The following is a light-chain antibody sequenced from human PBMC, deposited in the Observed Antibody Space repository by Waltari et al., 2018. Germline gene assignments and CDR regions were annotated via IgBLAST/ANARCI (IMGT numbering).Light chain of an antibody. CDR1: QSSTRW. CDR3: QHYDSYSET. J-gene: IGKJ4*02. CDR2: KAS. V-gene: IGKV1-5*03. Sequence: DLQMTQSPSTLSASVVDRGTSTCRASQSSTRWLAWYQQKAGKAPKLLIYKASILESGVPSRLRGGGSGTEFTLTISSLQPDDSATYYCQHYDSYSETFGRGPKVEI.